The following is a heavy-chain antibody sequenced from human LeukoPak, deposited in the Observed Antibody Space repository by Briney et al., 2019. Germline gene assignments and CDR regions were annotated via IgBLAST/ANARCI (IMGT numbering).Heavy chain of an antibody. V-gene: IGHV1-2*04. Sequence: GASVKVSCKASGYTFTGYYMHWVRQAPGQGLEWMGWINPNSGGTNYAQKFQGWVTMTRDTSISTAYMELSRLRSDDTAVYYCARGRYFDWLFLDYWGQGTLVAVCS. CDR3: ARGRYFDWLFLDY. CDR1: GYTFTGYY. J-gene: IGHJ4*02. D-gene: IGHD3-9*01. CDR2: INPNSGGT.